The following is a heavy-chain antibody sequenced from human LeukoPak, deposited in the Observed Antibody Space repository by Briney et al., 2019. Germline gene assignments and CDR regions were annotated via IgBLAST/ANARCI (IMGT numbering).Heavy chain of an antibody. CDR1: GGSTSSY. J-gene: IGHJ3*01. V-gene: IGHV4-59*01. CDR3: AREQGYGSSSV. Sequence: SETLSLTCTVSGGSTSSYWSWIRQPPGQGLEWIGYIYYSGSTSYNPSLKSRVTISLDMSKNLLSLKLTSVTAADTAVYYCAREQGYGSSSVWGQGKMVTVSS. CDR2: IYYSGST. D-gene: IGHD6-6*01.